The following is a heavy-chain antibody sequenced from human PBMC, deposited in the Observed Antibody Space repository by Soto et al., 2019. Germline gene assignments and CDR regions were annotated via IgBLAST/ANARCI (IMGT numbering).Heavy chain of an antibody. CDR2: IIPLFGTP. Sequence: QVQLVQSGAEVKGPGSSVKVSCKASGGIFRTYSIYWVRQAPGQGLEWMGSIIPLFGTPNYAQKFQGRVIISADESTSTAYLQLSSRRCKNTAMYFGPRRQGGNLDNYYNMDVWGQGTTVTVSS. D-gene: IGHD4-4*01. V-gene: IGHV1-69*18. CDR1: GGIFRTYS. CDR3: PRRQGGNLDNYYNMDV. J-gene: IGHJ6*02.